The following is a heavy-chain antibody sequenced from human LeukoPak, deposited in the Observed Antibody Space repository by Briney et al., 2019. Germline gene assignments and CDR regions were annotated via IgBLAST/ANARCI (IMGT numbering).Heavy chain of an antibody. CDR1: GFTFSSYA. V-gene: IGHV3-23*01. Sequence: GGSLRLSCAASGFTFSSYAMNWVRQAPGKGLEWVSAISGSGGGTFYADSVAGRFTISRDNSKNTLYLQLNYLRAEDTAVYYCSKGRGSGTYSGDYWGQGTLVTVSS. CDR2: ISGSGGGT. D-gene: IGHD3-10*01. J-gene: IGHJ4*02. CDR3: SKGRGSGTYSGDY.